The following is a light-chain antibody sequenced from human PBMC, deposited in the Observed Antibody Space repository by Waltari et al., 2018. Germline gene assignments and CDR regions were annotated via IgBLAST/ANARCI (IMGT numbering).Light chain of an antibody. V-gene: IGLV1-47*01. CDR2: RSN. CDR3: AAWDDSLSGPV. CDR1: SSDIGSTY. Sequence: QSVLTQPPSASGTPGQRVTISCSGSSSDIGSTYVYWYPQYPGTAPKLLSYRSNRRPSGFPDRFAGSRAGTLASLALRGLPAEDEADYHCAAWDDSLSGPVFGGGTKLTVL. J-gene: IGLJ3*02.